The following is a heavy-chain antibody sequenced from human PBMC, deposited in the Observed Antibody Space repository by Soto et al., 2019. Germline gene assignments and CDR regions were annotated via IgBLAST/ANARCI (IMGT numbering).Heavy chain of an antibody. V-gene: IGHV2-5*05. Sequence: WVRQAPGKGLEWVAVVSHDGRNTHYADSVKSRLTITKDTSKNQVVLTMANMDPVDTATYYCAHLVVAGITYYFDSWGQGTLVTVSS. J-gene: IGHJ4*02. CDR3: AHLVVAGITYYFDS. CDR2: VSHDGRNT. D-gene: IGHD2-15*01.